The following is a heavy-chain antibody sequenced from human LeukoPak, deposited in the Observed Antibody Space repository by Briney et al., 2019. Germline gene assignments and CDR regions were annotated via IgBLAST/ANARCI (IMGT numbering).Heavy chain of an antibody. Sequence: SETLSLTCTVSGGSISTYYWSWIRQPAGKRLEWIGRVYTSGTTTYNPSLKSRVTISVDTSKNQFSLNLRSVTAADTAVYFCAREVANHYEISGYYHYYYYMDVWGNGTTVAVSS. J-gene: IGHJ6*03. CDR3: AREVANHYEISGYYHYYYYMDV. CDR1: GGSISTYY. CDR2: VYTSGTT. D-gene: IGHD3-22*01. V-gene: IGHV4-4*07.